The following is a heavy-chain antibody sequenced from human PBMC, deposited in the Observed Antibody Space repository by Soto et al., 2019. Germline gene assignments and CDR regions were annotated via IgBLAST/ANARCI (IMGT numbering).Heavy chain of an antibody. D-gene: IGHD4-17*01. V-gene: IGHV4-59*01. CDR2: VSYSGTT. Sequence: WTCIRQPPGKGLEWIGFVSYSGTTKYNASLKSRVTISVDTSRSQISLKVSSVTAADTAVYYCARGATVTHSDYWGQGTLVTVSS. CDR3: ARGATVTHSDY. J-gene: IGHJ4*02.